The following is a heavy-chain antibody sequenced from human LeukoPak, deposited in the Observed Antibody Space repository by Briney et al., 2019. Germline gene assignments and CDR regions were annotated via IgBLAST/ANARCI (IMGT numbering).Heavy chain of an antibody. Sequence: PGGSLGLSCAAYGFTFSSYSMNWVRQAPGKGLEWVSYISSSSSTIYYADSVKGRFTISRDNAKNSLYLQMNSLRDEDTAVYYCARDEDTAMGGDMDYWGQGTLVTVSS. J-gene: IGHJ4*02. CDR3: ARDEDTAMGGDMDY. D-gene: IGHD5-18*01. V-gene: IGHV3-48*02. CDR1: GFTFSSYS. CDR2: ISSSSSTI.